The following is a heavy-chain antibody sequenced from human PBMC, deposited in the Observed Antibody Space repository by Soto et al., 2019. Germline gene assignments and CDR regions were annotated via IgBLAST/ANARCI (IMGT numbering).Heavy chain of an antibody. Sequence: GGSLRLSCVASGFTFSGSGMHWVRQASGKGLEKVGRIRSKANSYATAYAASVKGRFTISRDDSKNTAYLQMNSLKTEDTAVYYCTTTYYYDSSGSSPAYWGQGTLVTVSS. D-gene: IGHD3-22*01. CDR3: TTTYYYDSSGSSPAY. CDR1: GFTFSGSG. J-gene: IGHJ4*02. V-gene: IGHV3-73*01. CDR2: IRSKANSYAT.